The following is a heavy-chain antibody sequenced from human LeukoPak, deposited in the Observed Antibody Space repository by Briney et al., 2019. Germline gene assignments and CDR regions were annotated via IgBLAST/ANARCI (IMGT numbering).Heavy chain of an antibody. CDR3: AKSGTYNDY. CDR1: GFTFSDFY. J-gene: IGHJ4*02. V-gene: IGHV3-11*04. CDR2: ISSSGGAT. Sequence: PGGSLRLSCAASGFTFSDFYMSWIRQAPGKGLEWVSYISSSGGATFYTDSVKGRFTVSRDNAKNSLSLQMNSLRAEDTAIYYCAKSGTYNDYWGQGTLVTVSS. D-gene: IGHD1-26*01.